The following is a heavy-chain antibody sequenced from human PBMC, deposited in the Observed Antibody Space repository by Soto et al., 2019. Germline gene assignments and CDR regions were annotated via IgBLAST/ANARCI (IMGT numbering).Heavy chain of an antibody. J-gene: IGHJ4*02. D-gene: IGHD4-17*01. CDR3: VLADDYGDYFDY. CDR1: GYAFTSYG. Sequence: ASVKVSCKASGYAFTSYGISWVRQAPGQGLEWMGWISAYNGNTNYAQKLQGRVTMTTDTSTSTAYMELRSLRSDDTAVYYCVLADDYGDYFDYWGQGTLVTVSS. CDR2: ISAYNGNT. V-gene: IGHV1-18*01.